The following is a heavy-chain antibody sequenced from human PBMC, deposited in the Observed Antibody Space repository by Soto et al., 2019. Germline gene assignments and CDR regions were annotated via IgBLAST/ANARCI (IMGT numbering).Heavy chain of an antibody. D-gene: IGHD6-19*01. V-gene: IGHV3-66*01. CDR3: ARDRYSSGWYVGAFDI. CDR1: GFTVSSNY. CDR2: IYSGGST. Sequence: LRLSCAASGFTVSSNYMSWVRQAPGKGLEWVSVIYSGGSTYYADSVKGRFTISRDNSKNTLYLQMNSLRAEDTAVYYCARDRYSSGWYVGAFDIWGQGTMVTVSS. J-gene: IGHJ3*02.